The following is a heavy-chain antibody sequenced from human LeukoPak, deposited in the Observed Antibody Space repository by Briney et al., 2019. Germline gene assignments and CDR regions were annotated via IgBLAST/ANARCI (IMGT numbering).Heavy chain of an antibody. J-gene: IGHJ3*02. CDR3: ARDPPQELVGAFDI. Sequence: PGGSLRLSCAASGFTFSSYGMHWVRQAPGKGLEWVAFIRYDGSNKYYADSVKGRFTISRDNSKNTLYLQMNSLRAEDTAVYYCARDPPQELVGAFDIWGQGTMVTVSS. CDR1: GFTFSSYG. CDR2: IRYDGSNK. V-gene: IGHV3-30*02. D-gene: IGHD2-8*02.